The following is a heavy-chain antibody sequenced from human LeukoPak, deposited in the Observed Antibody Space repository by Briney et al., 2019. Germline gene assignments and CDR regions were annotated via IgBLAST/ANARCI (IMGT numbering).Heavy chain of an antibody. CDR1: GFTFTSSA. CDR3: ATEPRDGYNAI. J-gene: IGHJ4*02. D-gene: IGHD5-12*01. CDR2: IVVGSGNT. Sequence: ASVKVSCKASGFTFTSSAMQWVRQARGQRLEGVGWIVVGSGNTHYAQKFQERVTITRDIFTTTASMELRSLRSEDTAVYYCATEPRDGYNAIWGQGTLVTVSS. V-gene: IGHV1-58*02.